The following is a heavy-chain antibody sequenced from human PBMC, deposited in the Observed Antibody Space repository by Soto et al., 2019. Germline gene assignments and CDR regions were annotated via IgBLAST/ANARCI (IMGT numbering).Heavy chain of an antibody. J-gene: IGHJ4*02. CDR1: GFTFSRYA. CDR3: ARGYYDSSGYHDY. Sequence: PGGSLRLSCAASGFTFSRYAMHWVRQAPGKALEWVAVISYDGSNKYYADSVKGRFTISRDNSKNTLYLQMNSLRAEDTAVYYCARGYYDSSGYHDYWGQGTLVTVSS. CDR2: ISYDGSNK. V-gene: IGHV3-30-3*01. D-gene: IGHD3-22*01.